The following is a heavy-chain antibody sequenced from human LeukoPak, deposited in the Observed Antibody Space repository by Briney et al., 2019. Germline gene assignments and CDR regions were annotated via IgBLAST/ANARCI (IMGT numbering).Heavy chain of an antibody. Sequence: SETLSLTCTVSGGSISSYFWSWIRQPPGKGLEWIGYIYYSGSTNHNPSLKSRVTISVDTSKNQFSLKLSSVTAADTAVYYCARDQFRSGYEYWGQGTLVTVSS. D-gene: IGHD5-12*01. CDR3: ARDQFRSGYEY. V-gene: IGHV4-59*01. J-gene: IGHJ4*02. CDR1: GGSISSYF. CDR2: IYYSGST.